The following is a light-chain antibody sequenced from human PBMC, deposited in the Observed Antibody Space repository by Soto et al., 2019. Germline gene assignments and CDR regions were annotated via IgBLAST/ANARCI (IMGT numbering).Light chain of an antibody. J-gene: IGKJ4*01. CDR3: QQANSFPLT. V-gene: IGKV1-12*01. CDR2: AAS. CDR1: QGISSG. Sequence: DIQMTQSQSSVSASVGDRVTITCRASQGISSGLAWYQQKPGKAPKLLIYAASSLQSGVPSRFSGSASGTDFTLTISSLQPEAFATYYCQQANSFPLTFGGGTKVEIK.